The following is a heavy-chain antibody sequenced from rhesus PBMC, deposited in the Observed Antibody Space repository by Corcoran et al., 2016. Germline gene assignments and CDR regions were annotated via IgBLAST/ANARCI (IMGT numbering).Heavy chain of an antibody. CDR3: AREWALTGYYFDY. V-gene: IGHV4-173*01. Sequence: QLQLQESGPGLVKPSETLSVTCAVSGGSISSYYWSWIRQPPGKGLEWMGRIYGSGGSNNYNHSLKRRVTNSRDTSKNQFSLKRSSVTAADTAVYYCAREWALTGYYFDYWGQGVLVTVSS. J-gene: IGHJ4*01. D-gene: IGHD1-44*02. CDR1: GGSISSYY. CDR2: IYGSGGSN.